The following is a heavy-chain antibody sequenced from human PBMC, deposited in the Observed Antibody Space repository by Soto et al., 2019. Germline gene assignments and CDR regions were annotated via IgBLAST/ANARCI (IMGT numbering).Heavy chain of an antibody. D-gene: IGHD3-10*01. CDR2: INHSGST. V-gene: IGHV4-34*01. Sequence: SETLSLTCAVYGGSFSGYYWSWIRQPPGKGLEWIGEINHSGSTNYNPSLKSRVTISVDTSKNQFSLKLSSVTAADTAVYYCARALKGLLWFGELSLDYWGQGTLVTVSS. CDR1: GGSFSGYY. J-gene: IGHJ4*02. CDR3: ARALKGLLWFGELSLDY.